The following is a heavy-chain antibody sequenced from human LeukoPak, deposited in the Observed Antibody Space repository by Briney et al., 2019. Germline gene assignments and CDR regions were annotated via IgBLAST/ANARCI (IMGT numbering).Heavy chain of an antibody. CDR3: AKDGASGDLPYYFDY. Sequence: GGSLRLSCAASGFTFSSYAMHWVRQAPGKGLEWVAVISYDGSNKYYADSVKGRFTISRDNSKNTLYLQMNSLRAEDTALYYCAKDGASGDLPYYFDYWGQGTLVTVSS. CDR1: GFTFSSYA. V-gene: IGHV3-30*04. J-gene: IGHJ4*02. CDR2: ISYDGSNK. D-gene: IGHD4-17*01.